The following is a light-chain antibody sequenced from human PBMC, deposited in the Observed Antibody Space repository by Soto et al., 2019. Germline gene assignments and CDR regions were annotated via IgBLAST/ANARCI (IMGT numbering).Light chain of an antibody. Sequence: DIQMTQSPSSLSASVGDRVTITCRASQGSSNYLAWYQQKPGKVPKLLIYAASTLQSGVPSRFSGSGSGTDFTITISSLQPEHVATYYCQNYNSALTFGPGTKVDIK. CDR1: QGSSNY. J-gene: IGKJ3*01. CDR3: QNYNSALT. V-gene: IGKV1-27*01. CDR2: AAS.